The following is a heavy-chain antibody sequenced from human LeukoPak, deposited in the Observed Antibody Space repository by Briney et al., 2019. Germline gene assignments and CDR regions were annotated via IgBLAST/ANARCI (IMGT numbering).Heavy chain of an antibody. CDR2: ISFDGVNK. D-gene: IGHD2-8*01. J-gene: IGHJ6*02. CDR3: AKDMAQWLARGGYYYYGMDV. Sequence: QPGGSLRLSCAASGFTFSDYYMSWIRQAPGKGLEWVAVISFDGVNKQYADSVRGRFTVSRDNSRNTLHLHMNSLRSEDTAVYFCAKDMAQWLARGGYYYYGMDVWGQGTTVTVAS. CDR1: GFTFSDYY. V-gene: IGHV3-30*18.